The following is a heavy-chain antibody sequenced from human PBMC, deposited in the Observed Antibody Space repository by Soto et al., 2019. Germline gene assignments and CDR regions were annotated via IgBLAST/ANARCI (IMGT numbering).Heavy chain of an antibody. J-gene: IGHJ5*02. Sequence: GASVKVSCKASGYIFTDYYMNWVRQAPGQGLERMGWINPNSGGTNYAQKFQGRVTMTTDTSISTAYMELSRLRSDDTAVYYCVRPYCGSNSCHNWFDPWGQGTLVTVAS. V-gene: IGHV1-2*02. CDR1: GYIFTDYY. CDR2: INPNSGGT. CDR3: VRPYCGSNSCHNWFDP. D-gene: IGHD2-2*01.